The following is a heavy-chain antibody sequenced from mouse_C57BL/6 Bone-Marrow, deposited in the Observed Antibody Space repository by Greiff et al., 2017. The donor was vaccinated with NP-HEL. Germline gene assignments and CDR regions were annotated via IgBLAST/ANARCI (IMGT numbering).Heavy chain of an antibody. D-gene: IGHD2-12*01. J-gene: IGHJ3*01. CDR3: ARGLLYLPWFAY. V-gene: IGHV1-81*01. CDR1: GYTFTSYG. Sequence: QVQLKQSGAELARPGASVKLSCKASGYTFTSYGISWVKQRTGQGLEWIGEIYPRSGNTYYNEKFKGKATLTADKSSSTAYMELRSLTSEDSAVYFCARGLLYLPWFAYWGQGTLVTVSA. CDR2: IYPRSGNT.